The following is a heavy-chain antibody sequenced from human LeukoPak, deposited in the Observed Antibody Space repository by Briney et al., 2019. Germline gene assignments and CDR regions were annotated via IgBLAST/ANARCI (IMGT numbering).Heavy chain of an antibody. Sequence: GESLKISCKGSGYNFTNNWIGWVRPMPGKGLELMGIIYPGDSDTRYSPSFQGQVTISADKSISTAYLQWISLKASDTAIYYCARAYRSHNSDYYNFDYWGQGTLVTVSS. CDR3: ARAYRSHNSDYYNFDY. D-gene: IGHD2-21*02. CDR1: GYNFTNNW. J-gene: IGHJ4*02. V-gene: IGHV5-51*01. CDR2: IYPGDSDT.